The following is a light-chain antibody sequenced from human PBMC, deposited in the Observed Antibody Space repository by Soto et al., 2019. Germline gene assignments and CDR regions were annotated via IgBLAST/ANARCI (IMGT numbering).Light chain of an antibody. CDR3: EQSYSTPPLT. J-gene: IGKJ4*01. Sequence: DIQMTQSPSSLSASVGDRVTITCRTSQSISRFLNWYQEKPGKAPKLLIYATSTLESGVPSRLSASGSGTDFTLTISSLQPEDSATYYCEQSYSTPPLTFGGGTKVEIK. CDR2: ATS. CDR1: QSISRF. V-gene: IGKV1-39*01.